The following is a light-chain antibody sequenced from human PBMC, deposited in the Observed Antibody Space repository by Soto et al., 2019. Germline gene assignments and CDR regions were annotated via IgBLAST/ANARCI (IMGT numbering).Light chain of an antibody. CDR3: QVWDSSSDHLWV. CDR2: DDS. CDR1: HSGSKS. J-gene: IGLJ3*02. V-gene: IGLV3-21*02. Sequence: SYELTQPPSVSVAPAQGARITWGGNHSGSKSVQWYQQKRGQAPVLVVYDDSDRPSAIPERFSRSNSGNTATLTIRRVEAGDEADYYCQVWDSSSDHLWVFGGGTELTVL.